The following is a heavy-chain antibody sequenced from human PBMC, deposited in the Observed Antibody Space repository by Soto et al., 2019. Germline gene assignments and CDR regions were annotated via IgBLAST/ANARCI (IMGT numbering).Heavy chain of an antibody. Sequence: QVQLQESGPGLVKPSETLSLTCTVSGGPISGFYWSWIRQSPGKGLEWISYIFNTGRSQFNPSLKSRVTISVDTSRNQVSLKLASVTAADTAVYCCARGTQHQVWYFELWGRGTLVSVSS. CDR2: IFNTGRS. CDR1: GGPISGFY. V-gene: IGHV4-59*01. CDR3: ARGTQHQVWYFEL. J-gene: IGHJ2*01. D-gene: IGHD5-18*01.